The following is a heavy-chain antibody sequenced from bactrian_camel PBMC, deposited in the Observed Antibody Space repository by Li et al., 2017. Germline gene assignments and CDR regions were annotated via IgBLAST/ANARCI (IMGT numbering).Heavy chain of an antibody. CDR1: GVDFNSRW. CDR2: IAPSGRTP. Sequence: QVQLVESGGGLVQPGGSLRLSCVGSGVDFNSRWMHWVRQAPGAALEMVARIAPSGRTPFYAPSVKGRFTISRDIDKSTLYLQMDSLQIADTAVYYCGTGSSLPDRPMGRGTQVTVS. V-gene: IGHV3S1*01. J-gene: IGHJ4*01.